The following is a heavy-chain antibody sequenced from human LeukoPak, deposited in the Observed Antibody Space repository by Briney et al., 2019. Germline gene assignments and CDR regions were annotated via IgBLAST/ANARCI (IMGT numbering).Heavy chain of an antibody. CDR1: GGTFRTYA. J-gene: IGHJ4*02. CDR2: IIPIFGTT. D-gene: IGHD1-26*01. V-gene: IGHV1-69*05. Sequence: SVKVSCKASGGTFRTYAIGWVRQAPGQSLEWMGGIIPIFGTTNYAQKLQGRVTITTDESTSTNYMELSSLRSEDTAVYYCATARGWDLLRPGNYFDYWGQGTLVTVSS. CDR3: ATARGWDLLRPGNYFDY.